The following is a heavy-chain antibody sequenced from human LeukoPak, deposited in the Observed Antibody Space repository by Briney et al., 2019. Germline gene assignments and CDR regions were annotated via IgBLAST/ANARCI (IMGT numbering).Heavy chain of an antibody. V-gene: IGHV1-2*02. Sequence: ASVKVSCKASGYTFTGYYMHWVRQAPGQGLEWMGWINPNSGGTNFAQKFQGRVTMTRDTSTGTVYMEVNALRSDDTAVYYCARTLYIASAPGGFDYWGQGTLVTVSS. CDR1: GYTFTGYY. CDR2: INPNSGGT. CDR3: ARTLYIASAPGGFDY. J-gene: IGHJ4*02. D-gene: IGHD3-16*01.